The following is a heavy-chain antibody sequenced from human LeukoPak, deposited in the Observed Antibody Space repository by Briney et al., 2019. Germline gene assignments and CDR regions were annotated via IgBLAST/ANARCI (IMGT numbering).Heavy chain of an antibody. J-gene: IGHJ6*03. CDR3: ARGDRWKSYYYMDV. V-gene: IGHV1-18*04. D-gene: IGHD4-23*01. CDR1: GYTFTGYY. CDR2: MNPYNGNT. Sequence: ASVKVSCKASGYTFTGYYMHWVRQAPGQGLEWMGWMNPYNGNTNYAQKLQGRVTVTTHTSTSTAYMELRSLRSDDTAVYYCARGDRWKSYYYMDVWGKGTTVTVSS.